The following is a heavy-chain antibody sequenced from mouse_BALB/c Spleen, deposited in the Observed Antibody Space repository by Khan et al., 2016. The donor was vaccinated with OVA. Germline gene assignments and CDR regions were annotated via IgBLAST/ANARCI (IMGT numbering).Heavy chain of an antibody. D-gene: IGHD1-1*01. CDR2: IYPGSGNT. CDR1: GYTFTKYW. Sequence: QVQLQQSGAELVRPGTSVKMSCKAAGYTFTKYWIGWVKQRPGHGLEWIGDIYPGSGNTNYNEKFKGKATLTADTSFRTAYMQLNSLTSEDSAVYYCARPYYYGSSYATRDDWGQGTSVTVSS. CDR3: ARPYYYGSSYATRDD. J-gene: IGHJ4*01. V-gene: IGHV1-63*02.